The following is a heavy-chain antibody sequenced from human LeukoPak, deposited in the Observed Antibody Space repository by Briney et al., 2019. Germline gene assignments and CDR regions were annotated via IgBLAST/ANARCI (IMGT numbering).Heavy chain of an antibody. D-gene: IGHD3-10*01. CDR3: AKDRYYDY. V-gene: IGHV3-30*18. CDR1: GFTFSSYG. Sequence: PGRSLRLSCAASGFTFSSYGMHWVRQAPGKGLEWVAVISYDGSNKYYADSVKGRFTISRDNSKNTLYLQMNSLRVEDTAVYYCAKDRYYDYWGQGTLVTVSS. J-gene: IGHJ4*02. CDR2: ISYDGSNK.